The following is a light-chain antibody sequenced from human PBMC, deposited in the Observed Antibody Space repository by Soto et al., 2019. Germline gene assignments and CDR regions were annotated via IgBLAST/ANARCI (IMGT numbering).Light chain of an antibody. CDR1: QGIRND. Sequence: AIQMTQSPSSLSASVGDRVTITCRASQGIRNDLGWYQQKPGKAPTLLIYAASSLQSGVPSRFSGSGSGTDFHLPISSLQPEDFATYYCLQDYNYPLTFGQWTKVEIK. V-gene: IGKV1-6*01. CDR2: AAS. CDR3: LQDYNYPLT. J-gene: IGKJ1*01.